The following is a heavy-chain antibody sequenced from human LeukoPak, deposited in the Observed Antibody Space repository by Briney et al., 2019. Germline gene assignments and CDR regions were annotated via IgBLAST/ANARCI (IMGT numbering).Heavy chain of an antibody. D-gene: IGHD3-10*01. J-gene: IGHJ4*02. CDR3: ARGRSGSHHFDS. Sequence: GGSLRLSCAASVFTFSNYSMHWVRQAPCKGLEWVAIISYDGSNKYYADSVKGRFTISRDNSKNTLYLQMNSLRADDTAVYYCARGRSGSHHFDSWGQGTLVTVPS. CDR1: VFTFSNYS. V-gene: IGHV3-30*04. CDR2: ISYDGSNK.